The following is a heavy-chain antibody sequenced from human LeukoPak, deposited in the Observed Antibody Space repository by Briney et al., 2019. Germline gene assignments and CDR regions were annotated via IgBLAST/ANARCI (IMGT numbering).Heavy chain of an antibody. CDR2: IYWNDDR. Sequence: SGPTLVNPTQTLTLTCTFSGFSLSTSGVGVGWIRQPPGKALEWLALIYWNDDRRYSPSVKSRLTITKDTSKNQVVLTMTNMDPVDTATYYCAHSSSYSSGWPTPYYFDYWGQGTLVTVSS. CDR1: GFSLSTSGVG. V-gene: IGHV2-5*01. J-gene: IGHJ4*02. CDR3: AHSSSYSSGWPTPYYFDY. D-gene: IGHD6-19*01.